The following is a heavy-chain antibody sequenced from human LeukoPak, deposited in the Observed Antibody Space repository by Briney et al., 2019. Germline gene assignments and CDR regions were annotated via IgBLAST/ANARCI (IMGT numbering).Heavy chain of an antibody. CDR2: INSDGSST. CDR3: ARYSYGRDYFDY. Sequence: GGSLRLSCAASGFTFSSYWMHWVRQAPGKGLVWVSRINSDGSSTSYADSVKGRFTISRDNSKNTLYLQMNSLRAEDTAVYYCARYSYGRDYFDYWGQGTLVTVSS. V-gene: IGHV3-74*01. J-gene: IGHJ4*02. D-gene: IGHD5-18*01. CDR1: GFTFSSYW.